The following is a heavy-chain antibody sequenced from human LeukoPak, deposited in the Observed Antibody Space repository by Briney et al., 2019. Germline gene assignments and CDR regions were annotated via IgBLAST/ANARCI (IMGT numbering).Heavy chain of an antibody. D-gene: IGHD2-15*01. Sequence: GGSLRLSCAASGFTFSSYAMGWVRQAPGKGLEWVSSISGSSGRTYYADSVKGRFTISRDNSKNTLYLQMNSLRAEDTAVYYCAKWGCSGGDCYPFDYWGQGTLVTVSS. J-gene: IGHJ4*02. CDR3: AKWGCSGGDCYPFDY. V-gene: IGHV3-23*01. CDR1: GFTFSSYA. CDR2: ISGSSGRT.